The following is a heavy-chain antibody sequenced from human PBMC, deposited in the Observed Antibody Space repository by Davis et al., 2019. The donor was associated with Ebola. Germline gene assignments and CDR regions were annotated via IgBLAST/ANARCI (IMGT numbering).Heavy chain of an antibody. CDR1: GGSISAHY. CDR2: IYYDGTT. J-gene: IGHJ5*02. V-gene: IGHV4-59*08. Sequence: MPSETLSLTCTLSGGSISAHYWCWIRQLPGKALEWIGYIYYDGTTNYNPSLKSRVTISLDPSKNQLSLKLSSVTAADTAVYYCARRVPMGNWFDPWGQGTLVTVSS. CDR3: ARRVPMGNWFDP. D-gene: IGHD3-10*01.